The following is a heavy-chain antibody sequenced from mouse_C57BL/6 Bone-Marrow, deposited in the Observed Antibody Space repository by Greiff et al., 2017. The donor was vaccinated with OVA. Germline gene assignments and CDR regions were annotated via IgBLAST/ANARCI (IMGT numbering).Heavy chain of an antibody. CDR3: AREGLGLLRWGLHWYCDV. CDR1: GYTFTSYW. Sequence: VQLQESGAELAKPGASVKLSCKASGYTFTSYWMHWVKQRPGPGLEWIGYINPSCGYTKYNQKFKDKATLTADKSSSTAYMQLSSLTYEDSAVYYCAREGLGLLRWGLHWYCDVWGTGTTVTVSS. D-gene: IGHD1-1*01. J-gene: IGHJ1*03. V-gene: IGHV1-7*01. CDR2: INPSCGYT.